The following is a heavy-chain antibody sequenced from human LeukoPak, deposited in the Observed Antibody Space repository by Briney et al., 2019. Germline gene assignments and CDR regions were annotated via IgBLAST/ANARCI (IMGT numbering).Heavy chain of an antibody. CDR2: INHSGST. CDR1: GGSFSGYY. J-gene: IGHJ6*02. Sequence: PSETLSLTCAVYGGSFSGYYWSWIRQPPGKGLEWIGEINHSGSTNYNPSLKSRVTISVDTSKNQFSLKLSSVTAADTAVYYCARVAHHDFWSGYSMTLNGMDVWGQGTTVTVSS. D-gene: IGHD3-3*01. CDR3: ARVAHHDFWSGYSMTLNGMDV. V-gene: IGHV4-34*01.